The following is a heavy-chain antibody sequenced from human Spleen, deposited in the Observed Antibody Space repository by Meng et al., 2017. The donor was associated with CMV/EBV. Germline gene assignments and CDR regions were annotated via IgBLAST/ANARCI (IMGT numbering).Heavy chain of an antibody. D-gene: IGHD4-17*01. V-gene: IGHV2-5*02. CDR2: IYWDDDK. J-gene: IGHJ5*02. Sequence: QITLKESGPTLVKPTQTLTLTCTFSGSSLSTSGVGVGWIRQPPGKALEWLALIYWDDDKRYSPSLKSRLTITKDTSKNQVVLTMTNMDPVDTATYYCAHSSLGDYGDPNWFDPWGQGTLVTVSA. CDR3: AHSSLGDYGDPNWFDP. CDR1: GSSLSTSGVG.